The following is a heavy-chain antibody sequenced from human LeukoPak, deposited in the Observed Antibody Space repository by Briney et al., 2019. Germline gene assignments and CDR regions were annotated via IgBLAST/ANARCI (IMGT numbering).Heavy chain of an antibody. V-gene: IGHV4-30-2*01. Sequence: SETLSLTCTVSGGSISSDGFSWSWIRQPPGKGLEWIGYIYHSGSTYYNPSLKSRVTISVVRSKNQFSLKLSSVTAADTAVYYCARSPGMVRGVIIHTDYWGQGTLVTVSS. D-gene: IGHD3-10*01. CDR2: IYHSGST. CDR3: ARSPGMVRGVIIHTDY. CDR1: GGSISSDGFS. J-gene: IGHJ4*02.